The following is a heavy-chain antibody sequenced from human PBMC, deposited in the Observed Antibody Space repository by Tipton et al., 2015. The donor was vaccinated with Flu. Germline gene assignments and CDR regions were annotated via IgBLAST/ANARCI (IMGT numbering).Heavy chain of an antibody. CDR1: GDSIGSRYY. D-gene: IGHD1-26*01. Sequence: TLSLTCSVSGDSIGSRYYWGWIRQPPGQGLEWIGNIHRTGSTYYNPSLKSRVTISLDKSKNQFSLRLVSMTATDTAVYYCARRWGATIYWYFDLWGRGTLVTVSS. CDR3: ARRWGATIYWYFDL. CDR2: IHRTGST. V-gene: IGHV4-38-2*01. J-gene: IGHJ2*01.